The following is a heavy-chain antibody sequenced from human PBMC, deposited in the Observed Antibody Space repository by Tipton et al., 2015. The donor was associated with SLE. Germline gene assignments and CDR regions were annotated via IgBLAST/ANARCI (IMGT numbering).Heavy chain of an antibody. V-gene: IGHV4-34*01. CDR1: GDSISPYY. Sequence: TLSLTCNVSGDSISPYYWSWIRQPPGKGLEWIGEIHHIGGTKYSPSLNSRVTISIDTSKNQFSLKLISVTAADTAVYYCARHSGWSFDVWGQGTMVTVSS. D-gene: IGHD2-15*01. CDR3: ARHSGWSFDV. J-gene: IGHJ3*01. CDR2: IHHIGGT.